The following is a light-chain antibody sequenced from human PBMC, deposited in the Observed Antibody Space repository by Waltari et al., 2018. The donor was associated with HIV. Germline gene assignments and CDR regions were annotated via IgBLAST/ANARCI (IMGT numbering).Light chain of an antibody. CDR2: DNT. V-gene: IGLV1-51*01. Sequence: QSVLTQPPSMSAAPGQRVTISCPGSASNFGSDFVSWYQHVPGKAPKLLIYDNTKRPSGISDRFSGSKSGTSATLAITGLQTGDEAVYYCGTWDNRLSVGVFGGGTRLTVL. J-gene: IGLJ3*02. CDR3: GTWDNRLSVGV. CDR1: ASNFGSDF.